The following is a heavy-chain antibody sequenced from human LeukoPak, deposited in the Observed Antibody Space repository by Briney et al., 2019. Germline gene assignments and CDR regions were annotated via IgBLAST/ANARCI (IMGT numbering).Heavy chain of an antibody. CDR3: ARDAVGQQLVQGEFDY. V-gene: IGHV4-4*07. J-gene: IGHJ4*02. CDR1: GGSISSYY. D-gene: IGHD6-13*01. Sequence: SETLSLTCTVSGGSISSYYWSWIRQPAGKGLEWIGRIYTSGSTNYNPSLKSRVTMSVDTSKNQFSLKLSSVTAADTAVYYCARDAVGQQLVQGEFDYWGQGTLVTVFS. CDR2: IYTSGST.